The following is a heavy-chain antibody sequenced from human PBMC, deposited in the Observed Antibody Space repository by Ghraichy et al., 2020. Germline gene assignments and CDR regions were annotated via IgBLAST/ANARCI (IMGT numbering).Heavy chain of an antibody. Sequence: GGSLRLSCIASGFTFSNFEMNWVRQAPGKGLEWISYISSSSGSTMYYEDSVKGRFTISRDNAKNTLYLQMNSLRAEDTAIYYCAKGGYCSGGTCYYLNAFDRWGQGTMVTVSS. V-gene: IGHV3-48*03. J-gene: IGHJ3*01. CDR3: AKGGYCSGGTCYYLNAFDR. CDR1: GFTFSNFE. CDR2: ISSSSGSTM. D-gene: IGHD2-15*01.